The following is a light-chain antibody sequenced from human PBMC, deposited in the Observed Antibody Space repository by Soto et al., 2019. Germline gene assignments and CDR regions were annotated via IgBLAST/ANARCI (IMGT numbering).Light chain of an antibody. CDR1: QSVSSNY. Sequence: EIVLTQSPGTLSLSPGERATLSCRASQSVSSNYLAWYQQKPGQAPRLLIYGASSRATGIPDRFSGSGSGTDLTITISRLEPEDFAVYYCQQYGRSPRTFGQGTKVEIK. CDR3: QQYGRSPRT. CDR2: GAS. J-gene: IGKJ1*01. V-gene: IGKV3-20*01.